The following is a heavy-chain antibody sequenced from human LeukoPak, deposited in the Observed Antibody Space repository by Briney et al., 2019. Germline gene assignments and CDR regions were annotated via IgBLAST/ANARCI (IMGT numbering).Heavy chain of an antibody. D-gene: IGHD3-22*01. CDR2: ISSSGSTI. CDR3: ARATLDTMIVPFDP. CDR1: GFTFSDYY. V-gene: IGHV3-11*01. J-gene: IGHJ5*02. Sequence: GGSLRLSCAAAGFTFSDYYMSWIRQAPGKGLEWVSYISSSGSTIYYADSVKGRFTTSRDNAKNSLYLQMNSLRAEDTAVYYCARATLDTMIVPFDPWGQGTLVTVSS.